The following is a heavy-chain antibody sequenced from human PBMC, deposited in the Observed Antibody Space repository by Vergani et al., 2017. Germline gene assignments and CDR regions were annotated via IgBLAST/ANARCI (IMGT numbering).Heavy chain of an antibody. D-gene: IGHD4-23*01. V-gene: IGHV4-61*02. Sequence: QVQLEESGPGLVKPSETLSLTCTVSGGSISTGGFYWSWIRQPAGKGLEWIGRVFTTGRTTYNPSFEGRVTMSADPSNNRISLKMTSLTAADTAVYYCARERYQLLHDYWGQGTLVSVSA. CDR1: GGSISTGGFY. CDR3: ARERYQLLHDY. J-gene: IGHJ4*02. CDR2: VFTTGRT.